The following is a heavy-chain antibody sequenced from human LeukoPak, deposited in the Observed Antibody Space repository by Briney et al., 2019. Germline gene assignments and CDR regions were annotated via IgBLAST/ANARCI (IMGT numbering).Heavy chain of an antibody. CDR1: GFTFSSHW. D-gene: IGHD4-17*01. CDR2: IKTEGSRT. Sequence: GGSLTLSCAASGFTFSSHWMHWVSQAPGKGLVWVSRIKTEGSRTTYADSVKGRFTISRDNAKNTLYLQMNSLRAEDTAVYYCVREDYNDSGWYFDLWGRGTLVTVSS. V-gene: IGHV3-74*01. CDR3: VREDYNDSGWYFDL. J-gene: IGHJ2*01.